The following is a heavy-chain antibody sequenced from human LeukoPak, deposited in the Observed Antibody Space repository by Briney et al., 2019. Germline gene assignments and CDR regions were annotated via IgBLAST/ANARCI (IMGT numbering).Heavy chain of an antibody. CDR1: GGSISSYY. CDR2: IYYSGST. D-gene: IGHD1-7*01. J-gene: IGHJ4*02. CDR3: ARDRAGTFDY. Sequence: SETLSLTCTVSGGSISSYYWSWIRQPPGKGLEWIGYIYYSGSTNYNPSLKSRVTISVDTSKNQFSLKLSSVTAADTAVYYCARDRAGTFDYWGQGTLVTVSS. V-gene: IGHV4-59*01.